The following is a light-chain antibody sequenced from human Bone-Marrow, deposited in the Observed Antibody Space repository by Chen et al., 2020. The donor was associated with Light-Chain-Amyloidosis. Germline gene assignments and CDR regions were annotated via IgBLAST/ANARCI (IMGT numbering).Light chain of an antibody. CDR2: DDS. V-gene: IGLV3-21*02. CDR3: QVWDRSSDRPV. J-gene: IGLJ3*02. Sequence: SYVLTQPSSVSVAPGQTATIACGGNNIGSTSVHWYQQTPGQAPLLVDYDDSERPSGIPERLSASNSGNTATLTISRDESGDEAADCCQVWDRSSDRPVFGGGTKLTVL. CDR1: NIGSTS.